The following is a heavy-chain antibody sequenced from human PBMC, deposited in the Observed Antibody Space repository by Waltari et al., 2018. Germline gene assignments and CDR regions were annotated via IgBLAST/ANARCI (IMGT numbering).Heavy chain of an antibody. Sequence: QLQLQESGPGLVKPSETLSLTCTVSGGSISSSSYYWGWNPPTPGEGLEWIGSIYYSGSTYYNPSLKSRVTISVDTSKNQFSLKLSSVTAADTAVYYCARQEGSYYYDSSGYSFDYWGQGTLVTVSS. V-gene: IGHV4-39*07. CDR3: ARQEGSYYYDSSGYSFDY. J-gene: IGHJ4*02. CDR1: GGSISSSSYY. D-gene: IGHD3-22*01. CDR2: IYYSGST.